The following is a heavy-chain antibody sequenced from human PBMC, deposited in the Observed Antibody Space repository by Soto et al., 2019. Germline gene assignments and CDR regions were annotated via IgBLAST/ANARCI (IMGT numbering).Heavy chain of an antibody. CDR3: ARKSGPSYYYYGMDV. CDR2: IYYSGST. V-gene: IGHV4-59*01. CDR1: GGSISSYY. D-gene: IGHD3-10*01. Sequence: SETLSLTCTVSGGSISSYYWSWIRQPPGKGLEWIGYIYYSGSTNYNPSLKSRVTISVDTSKNQFSLKLSSVTAADTAVYYCARKSGPSYYYYGMDVWGQGTTVT. J-gene: IGHJ6*02.